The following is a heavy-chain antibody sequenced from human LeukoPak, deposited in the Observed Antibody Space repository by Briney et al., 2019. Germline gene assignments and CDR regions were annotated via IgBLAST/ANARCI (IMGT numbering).Heavy chain of an antibody. J-gene: IGHJ6*02. CDR3: ATGPLNDYGMGD. CDR1: GFTFSGSD. V-gene: IGHV3-33*03. CDR2: IWHDGSIE. Sequence: GRSLRLSCAASGFTFSGSDMHWVRQVPGEGLKWVAVIWHDGSIESYADSVKGRFTVSRDNSKTTLYLQMNSLRAEDTAVYYCATGPLNDYGMGDWGQGTTVTVSS.